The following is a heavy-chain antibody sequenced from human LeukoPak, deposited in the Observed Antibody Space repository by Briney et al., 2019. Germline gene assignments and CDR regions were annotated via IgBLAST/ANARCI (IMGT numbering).Heavy chain of an antibody. D-gene: IGHD1-26*01. Sequence: ASVKVSCKASGYTFTSYGITWVRQAPGQGREWMGWISAYNGNTKYVQKLQGRVTMTTETSTSTAYMELRSLRSDDTAVYYCARESEYSGSYYFQHWGQGTLVTVSS. J-gene: IGHJ1*01. CDR1: GYTFTSYG. V-gene: IGHV1-18*01. CDR2: ISAYNGNT. CDR3: ARESEYSGSYYFQH.